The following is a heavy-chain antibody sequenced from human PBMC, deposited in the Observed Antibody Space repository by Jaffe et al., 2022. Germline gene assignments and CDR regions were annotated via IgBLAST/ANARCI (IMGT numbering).Heavy chain of an antibody. CDR1: GFTFSSYW. V-gene: IGHV3-74*01. Sequence: EVQLVESGGGLVQPGGSLRLSCAASGFTFSSYWMHWVRQAPGKGLVWVSRINSDGSSTSYADSVKGRFTISRDNAKNTLYLQMNSLRAEDTAVYYCARVLPPTGTLPAAMIKRLFQHWGQGTLVTVSS. CDR2: INSDGSST. CDR3: ARVLPPTGTLPAAMIKRLFQH. D-gene: IGHD2-2*01. J-gene: IGHJ1*01.